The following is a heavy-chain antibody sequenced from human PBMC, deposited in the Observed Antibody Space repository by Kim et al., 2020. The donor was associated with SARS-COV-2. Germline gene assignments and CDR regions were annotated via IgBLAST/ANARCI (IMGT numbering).Heavy chain of an antibody. CDR1: GFTFSSYS. CDR2: ISSSSSYI. CDR3: ARDYGGNLGRDY. Sequence: GGSLRLSCAASGFTFSSYSMNWVRQAPGKGLEWVSSISSSSSYIYYADSVKGRFTISRDNAKNSLYLQMNSLRAEDTAVYYCARDYGGNLGRDYWGQGTLVTVSS. D-gene: IGHD4-17*01. J-gene: IGHJ4*02. V-gene: IGHV3-21*01.